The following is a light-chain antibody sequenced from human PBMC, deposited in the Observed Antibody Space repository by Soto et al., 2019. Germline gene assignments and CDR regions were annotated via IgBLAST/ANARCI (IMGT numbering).Light chain of an antibody. Sequence: QSALTRPRSVSGSPGQSVTISCTGTSSDVGAYNYVSWYQQHPGKAPKLMIYDGSNRPSGVPDRFSGSKSGNTASLTISGLPAADEADYYCCSCAGSSSYVFGTGTKLTVL. CDR3: CSCAGSSSYV. V-gene: IGLV2-11*01. CDR1: SSDVGAYNY. J-gene: IGLJ1*01. CDR2: DGS.